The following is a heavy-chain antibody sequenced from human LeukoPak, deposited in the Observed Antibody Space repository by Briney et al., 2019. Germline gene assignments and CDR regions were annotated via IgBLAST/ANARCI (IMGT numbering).Heavy chain of an antibody. V-gene: IGHV4-4*07. D-gene: IGHD3-3*01. CDR2: IYTSGST. CDR1: GGSISSYY. CDR3: ARGFINYDFWSGFPDAFDI. Sequence: SETLSLTCTVSGGSISSYYWSWIRQPAGKGLEWIGRIYTSGSTNYNPSLKSRVTMSADTSKNQFSLKLSSVTAADTAVYYCARGFINYDFWSGFPDAFDIWGQGTMVTVSS. J-gene: IGHJ3*02.